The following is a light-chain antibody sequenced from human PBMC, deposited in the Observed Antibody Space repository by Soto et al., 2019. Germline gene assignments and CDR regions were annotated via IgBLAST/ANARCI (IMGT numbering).Light chain of an antibody. J-gene: IGKJ2*01. Sequence: EIVMTQSPATLSVSPGERATLSCRASQSVSSNLAWYQQKPGQAPRLLIYGASTRATGIPARFSGSGSGTEFTLTISSLQSEDFAVYYGQQYNNWPPYTFGQVTKLEIK. CDR3: QQYNNWPPYT. CDR1: QSVSSN. V-gene: IGKV3-15*01. CDR2: GAS.